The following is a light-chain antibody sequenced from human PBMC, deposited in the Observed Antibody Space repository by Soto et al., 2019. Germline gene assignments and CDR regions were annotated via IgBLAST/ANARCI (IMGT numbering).Light chain of an antibody. CDR2: DES. CDR3: QQYDSFPIT. Sequence: DIQMTQSPSSLSASVGDRVTITCQASQDTSNHLNCYQKKPGKAPRLLYYDESNLEAGVRSRFSGSGAGTDCTVTISSLHPEDIATYYCQQYDSFPITFGQGTRLEIK. CDR1: QDTSNH. J-gene: IGKJ5*01. V-gene: IGKV1-33*01.